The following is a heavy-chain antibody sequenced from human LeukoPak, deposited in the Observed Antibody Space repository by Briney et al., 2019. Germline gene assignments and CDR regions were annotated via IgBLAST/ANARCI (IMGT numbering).Heavy chain of an antibody. CDR2: IYTSGST. Sequence: PGGSLRLSCTVSGGSISSYYWSWIRQPAGKGLEWIGRIYTSGSTNYNPSLKSRVTMSVDTSKNQFSLKLSSVTAADAAVYYCARDWVYSYGYFDYWGQGTLVTVSS. V-gene: IGHV4-4*07. CDR1: GGSISSYY. CDR3: ARDWVYSYGYFDY. J-gene: IGHJ4*02. D-gene: IGHD5-18*01.